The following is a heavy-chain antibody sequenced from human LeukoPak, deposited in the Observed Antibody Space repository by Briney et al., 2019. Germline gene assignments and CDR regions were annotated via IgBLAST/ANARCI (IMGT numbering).Heavy chain of an antibody. J-gene: IGHJ4*02. V-gene: IGHV1-69*04. Sequence: SVKVSCKASGGTFSSYAISWVRQAPGQGLEWMGRIIPILGIANYAQKFQGRVTITADKSTSTAYMELSSLRSEDTAVYYCARDFRDVVVPAAHFDYRGQGTLVTVSS. D-gene: IGHD2-2*01. CDR1: GGTFSSYA. CDR3: ARDFRDVVVPAAHFDY. CDR2: IIPILGIA.